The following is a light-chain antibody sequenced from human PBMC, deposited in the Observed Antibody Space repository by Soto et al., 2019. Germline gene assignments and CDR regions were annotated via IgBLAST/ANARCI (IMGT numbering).Light chain of an antibody. CDR3: QQYSRFSWT. Sequence: DIQMTQSPSTLSASVGDRVTITCRASQSIDKWLAWYQQKPGKAPKLLIYKASILQSGVPSRFRVSGSGTEFTLTISSLQPDDVGSYFCQQYSRFSWTFGQGTKVEIK. CDR2: KAS. V-gene: IGKV1-5*03. J-gene: IGKJ1*01. CDR1: QSIDKW.